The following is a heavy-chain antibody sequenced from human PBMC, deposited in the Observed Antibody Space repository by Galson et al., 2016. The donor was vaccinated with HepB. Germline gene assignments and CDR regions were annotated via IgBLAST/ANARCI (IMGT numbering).Heavy chain of an antibody. D-gene: IGHD3-10*01. CDR2: VYHSGNT. J-gene: IGHJ6*02. CDR3: ARAGSQSSVGFYYYGMDV. CDR1: GAPISGGGYY. V-gene: IGHV4-31*03. Sequence: TLSLTCSVSGAPISGGGYYWTWIRQRPGMALEWIGHVYHSGNTYYNPSLKSRLLITVDTSKSQFSLTLSSVTAADTAMFYCARAGSQSSVGFYYYGMDVWGQGTTVTVSS.